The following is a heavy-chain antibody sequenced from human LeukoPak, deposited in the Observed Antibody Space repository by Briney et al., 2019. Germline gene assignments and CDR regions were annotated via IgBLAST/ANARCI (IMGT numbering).Heavy chain of an antibody. Sequence: SETLSLTCTVSGGYISSYYWCWIRQPPGKGLEWIGNIDYSGSTNYNPSLKGRLTISVDTSKNRFSLKLSSVTSADTAVYYCARDWYGSGSYYIPWGQGTLVTVSS. J-gene: IGHJ5*02. V-gene: IGHV4-59*01. D-gene: IGHD3-10*01. CDR1: GGYISSYY. CDR2: IDYSGST. CDR3: ARDWYGSGSYYIP.